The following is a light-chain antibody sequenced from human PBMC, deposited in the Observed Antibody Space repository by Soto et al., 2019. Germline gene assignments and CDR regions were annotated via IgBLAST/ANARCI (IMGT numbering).Light chain of an antibody. CDR3: QQSYSTPRT. CDR1: QGISSY. CDR2: AAS. V-gene: IGKV1-39*01. Sequence: DIQMTQSPSSLSASVGERVTITCRASQGISSYLNWYQQKPGKTPKLLIYAASSLQSGVPSRFSGSGSGTDFTLTISSLQPEDFATYYCQQSYSTPRTFGQGTKVEIK. J-gene: IGKJ1*01.